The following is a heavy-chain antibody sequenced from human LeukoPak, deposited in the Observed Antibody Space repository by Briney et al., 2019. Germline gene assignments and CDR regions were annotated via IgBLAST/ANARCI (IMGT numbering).Heavy chain of an antibody. CDR1: GGTFSSSP. D-gene: IGHD3-10*01. J-gene: IGHJ4*02. CDR2: IIPMFGIP. Sequence: AVTVSCQASGGTFSSSPLSWVRQAPGQGLEWVGRIIPMFGIPNFARKFEGRIRITADNSTTTAYMEMSSLRSEDTAVYYCARDSGSGTYTPTHWGQGTQVPVSS. CDR3: ARDSGSGTYTPTH. V-gene: IGHV1-69*04.